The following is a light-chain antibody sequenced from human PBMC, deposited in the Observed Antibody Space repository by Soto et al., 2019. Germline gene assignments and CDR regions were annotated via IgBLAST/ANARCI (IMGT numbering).Light chain of an antibody. Sequence: QSVLTQPPSASGTPGQRVTISCSGSSTNIGSNTVNWYQQLPGTAPKLVIYSNNQRPSGVPDRFSGSKSGTSASLALSGLQSEDEVFYYCVAWDDSLIGYVVFGGGPKVTVL. V-gene: IGLV1-44*01. CDR3: VAWDDSLIGYVV. CDR2: SNN. CDR1: STNIGSNT. J-gene: IGLJ2*01.